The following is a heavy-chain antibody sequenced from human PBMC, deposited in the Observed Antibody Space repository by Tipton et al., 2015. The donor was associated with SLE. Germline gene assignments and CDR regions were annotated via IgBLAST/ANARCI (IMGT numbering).Heavy chain of an antibody. V-gene: IGHV5-51*03. D-gene: IGHD6-13*01. CDR2: IYPGDSDT. CDR1: GYSFTSYW. CDR3: ARPRIAAENEWYFDL. J-gene: IGHJ2*01. Sequence: QLVQSGAEVKKPGESLKISCKGSGYSFTSYWIGWVRQMPGKGLEWMGIIYPGDSDTRYSPSFQGQVTISADKSISTAYLQWSSLKASDTAMYYCARPRIAAENEWYFDLWGRDTLVTVSS.